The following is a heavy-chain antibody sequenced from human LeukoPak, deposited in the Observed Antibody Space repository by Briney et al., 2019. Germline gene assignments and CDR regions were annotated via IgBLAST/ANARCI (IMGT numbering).Heavy chain of an antibody. J-gene: IGHJ3*02. CDR2: IYTSGST. CDR1: GGSISSGSYY. D-gene: IGHD3-10*01. Sequence: SETLSLTCTVSGGSISSGSYYWSWIRQPAGKGLEWIGRIYTSGSTNYNPSLKSRVTISVDTSKNQFSLKLSSVTAADTAVYYCARWNVGSGSAFDIWGQGTMVTVSS. CDR3: ARWNVGSGSAFDI. V-gene: IGHV4-61*02.